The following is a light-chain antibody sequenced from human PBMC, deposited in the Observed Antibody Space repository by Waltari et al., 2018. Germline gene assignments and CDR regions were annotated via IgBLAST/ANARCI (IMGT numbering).Light chain of an antibody. Sequence: QSALTQPPSVSGAPGQRVTIPCTGSSSNIGAGYDVHWYQQLPGTAPKLLIYGNSNRPSGVPDRFSGSKSGTSASLAITGLQAEDEADYYCQSYDSSLSAVVFGGGTKLTVL. V-gene: IGLV1-40*01. J-gene: IGLJ2*01. CDR3: QSYDSSLSAVV. CDR1: SSNIGAGYD. CDR2: GNS.